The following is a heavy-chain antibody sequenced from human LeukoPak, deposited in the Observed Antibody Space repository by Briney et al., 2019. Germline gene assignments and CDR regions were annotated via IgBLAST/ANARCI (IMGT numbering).Heavy chain of an antibody. Sequence: GGSLRLSCAASGFAFNTYAMHWVRQAPGKGLEWVANIKQDGSEKYYVDSVKGRFTISRDNAKNSLYLQMNSLRAEDTAVYYCARGTWYYYDSSGPNYFDYWGQGTLVTVSS. CDR1: GFAFNTYA. V-gene: IGHV3-7*04. D-gene: IGHD3-22*01. J-gene: IGHJ4*02. CDR3: ARGTWYYYDSSGPNYFDY. CDR2: IKQDGSEK.